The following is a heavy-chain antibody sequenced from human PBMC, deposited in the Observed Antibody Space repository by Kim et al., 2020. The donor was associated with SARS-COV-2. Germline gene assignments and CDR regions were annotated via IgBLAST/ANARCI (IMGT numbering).Heavy chain of an antibody. D-gene: IGHD6-13*01. Sequence: DPVKGRFTDSRDNAKNSLYLQMNSLRAEDPAVYYCARALYSSSPYYFDYWGQGTLVTVSS. J-gene: IGHJ4*02. V-gene: IGHV3-11*01. CDR3: ARALYSSSPYYFDY.